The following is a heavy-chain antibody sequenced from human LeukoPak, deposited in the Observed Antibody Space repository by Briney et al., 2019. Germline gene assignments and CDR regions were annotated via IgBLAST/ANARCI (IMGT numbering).Heavy chain of an antibody. J-gene: IGHJ4*02. V-gene: IGHV4-59*08. Sequence: GSLRLSCAASGFTFSRHWMSWVRQAPGKGLEWIGYIYYSGSTNYNPSLKSRVTISVDTSKNQFSLKLSPVTAADTAVYYCARRGAVAELDYWGQGTLVTVSS. CDR1: GFTFSRHW. D-gene: IGHD6-19*01. CDR2: IYYSGST. CDR3: ARRGAVAELDY.